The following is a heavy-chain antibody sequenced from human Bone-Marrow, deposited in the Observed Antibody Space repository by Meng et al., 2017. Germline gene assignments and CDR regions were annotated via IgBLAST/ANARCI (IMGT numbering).Heavy chain of an antibody. CDR3: ARGSYGQGIDY. J-gene: IGHJ4*02. D-gene: IGHD3-16*01. CDR1: GFNFISYA. V-gene: IGHV3-30*04. CDR2: ISYDGSNK. Sequence: VRLAAVGGGVVQPRKQLRTSSAASGFNFISYAMHWVRQAPGKGLEWVAVISYDGSNKYYADSVKGRFNSSRDNSKNTLYLQMNSLRAEDTAVYYCARGSYGQGIDYWGQGTLVTVSS.